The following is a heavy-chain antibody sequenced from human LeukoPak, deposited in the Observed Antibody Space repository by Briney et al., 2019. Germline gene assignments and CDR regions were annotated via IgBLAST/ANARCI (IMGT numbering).Heavy chain of an antibody. D-gene: IGHD1-7*01. CDR3: ASANGTGPGNRYFQH. Sequence: ASVKVSCKASGYTFTSYDINWVRQATGQGLEWMGWMNPHSGNSAYAQKFQGRVTMTRNTSISTAYMELSSLRSEDTAFYYCASANGTGPGNRYFQHWGQGTLVAVSS. CDR1: GYTFTSYD. CDR2: MNPHSGNS. J-gene: IGHJ1*01. V-gene: IGHV1-8*01.